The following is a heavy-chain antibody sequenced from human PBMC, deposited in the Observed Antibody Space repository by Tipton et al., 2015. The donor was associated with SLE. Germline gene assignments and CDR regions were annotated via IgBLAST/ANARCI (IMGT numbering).Heavy chain of an antibody. D-gene: IGHD6-13*01. CDR3: AKGSPGYSSSWWGFDY. CDR1: GFTFNIRG. J-gene: IGHJ4*02. Sequence: SLRLSCAASGFTFNIRGMMWVRQAPGKGLEWVSSFSGSGGSIYYADSVKGRFTISRDNSKNTLYLQMTSLRVEDTAVYYCAKGSPGYSSSWWGFDYWGQGTLVTVSS. CDR2: FSGSGGSI. V-gene: IGHV3-23*01.